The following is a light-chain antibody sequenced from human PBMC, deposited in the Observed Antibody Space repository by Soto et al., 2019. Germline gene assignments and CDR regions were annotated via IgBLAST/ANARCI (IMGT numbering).Light chain of an antibody. V-gene: IGKV1-39*01. Sequence: DIQMTQSPSTLSGSVGDRVTITCRASQTISSWLAWYQQKPGKAPNLLMYTASNLQSGVPSRFSGSGSGTDFTLTISSLQPEDFATYYCQQSYSTPISFGQGTRLEIK. J-gene: IGKJ5*01. CDR3: QQSYSTPIS. CDR2: TAS. CDR1: QTISSW.